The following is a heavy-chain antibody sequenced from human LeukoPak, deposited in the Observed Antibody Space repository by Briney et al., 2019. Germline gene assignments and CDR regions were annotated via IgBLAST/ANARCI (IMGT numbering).Heavy chain of an antibody. D-gene: IGHD6-13*01. Sequence: PSETLSLTCTASGYSISSGYYWGWIRQPPGKGLEWIGSIYHSGSTYYNPSLKSRVTISVDTSKNQFSLKLSSVTAADTAVYYCARGDDYSIVFFDYWGQGTLVTVSS. CDR1: GYSISSGYY. CDR2: IYHSGST. CDR3: ARGDDYSIVFFDY. J-gene: IGHJ4*02. V-gene: IGHV4-38-2*02.